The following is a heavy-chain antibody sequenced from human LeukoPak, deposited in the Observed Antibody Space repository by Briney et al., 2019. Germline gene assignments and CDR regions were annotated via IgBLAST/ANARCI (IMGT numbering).Heavy chain of an antibody. CDR3: ARGGVDCSGGSCPKSWFDP. D-gene: IGHD2-15*01. CDR2: ISAYNGYT. CDR1: GYTFNSYV. J-gene: IGHJ5*02. V-gene: IGHV1-18*01. Sequence: SVKVSCKASGYTFNSYVISGLRQAPGQGLECIGWISAYNGYTNYAQKLQGTVTMTTDTSTSTAYMELRSLRSDDTAVYYCARGGVDCSGGSCPKSWFDPWGQGTLVTVSS.